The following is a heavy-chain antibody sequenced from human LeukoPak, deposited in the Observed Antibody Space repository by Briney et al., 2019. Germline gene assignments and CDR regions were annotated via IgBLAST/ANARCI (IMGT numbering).Heavy chain of an antibody. D-gene: IGHD1-7*01. CDR3: ARQVPRELLFDY. CDR2: IYYSGST. CDR1: GGSVSSGSYY. V-gene: IGHV4-31*03. J-gene: IGHJ4*02. Sequence: SETLSLTCTVSGGSVSSGSYYWSWIRQPPGKGLEWIGYIYYSGSTYYNPSLKSRVTISVDTSKNQFSLKLSSVTAADTAVYYCARQVPRELLFDYWGQGTLVTVSS.